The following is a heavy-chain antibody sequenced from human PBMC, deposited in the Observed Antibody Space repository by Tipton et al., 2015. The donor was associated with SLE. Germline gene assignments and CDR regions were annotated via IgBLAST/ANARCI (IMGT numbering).Heavy chain of an antibody. D-gene: IGHD7-27*01. J-gene: IGHJ4*02. CDR2: MNPNSGNT. CDR1: GYTFTSYD. V-gene: IGHV1-8*02. Sequence: QVQLVQSGAEVKKPGSSVKVSCKASGYTFTSYDIHWVRQATGQRLEWMGWMNPNSGNTGYAQKFAGRVSMTRDTSINTAYMELSSLRSEDTAVYYCARSGDLDFWGQGTQVTVSS. CDR3: ARSGDLDF.